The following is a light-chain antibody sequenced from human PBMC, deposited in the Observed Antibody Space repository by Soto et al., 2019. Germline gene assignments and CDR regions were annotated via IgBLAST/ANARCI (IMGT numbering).Light chain of an antibody. Sequence: EIVLTQSPGTLSLSPGERATLSCRASQSVSSSYLAWYQQKPGQAPRLLIYGASSRATGIPDRFRGSGSGTDFTLTISRLEPEDFAVYYCQHYGRSPYTFGQGTKLEIK. J-gene: IGKJ2*01. V-gene: IGKV3-20*01. CDR1: QSVSSSY. CDR3: QHYGRSPYT. CDR2: GAS.